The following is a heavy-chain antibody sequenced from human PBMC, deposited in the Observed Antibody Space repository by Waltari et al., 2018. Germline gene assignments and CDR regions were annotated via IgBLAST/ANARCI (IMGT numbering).Heavy chain of an antibody. CDR3: VETPGIATSAFAS. J-gene: IGHJ5*01. CDR1: GFTFKTYA. Sequence: QVQLVESGGGVVQPGRSLRLSCAASGFTFKTYAMHWVRQAPGKGLGWVAVISYDGSNTYYADSVKGRFTISRDKSRDTLYLQMSSLRVEDTAVYYCVETPGIATSAFASWGQGTLVTVSS. V-gene: IGHV3-30-3*01. CDR2: ISYDGSNT. D-gene: IGHD6-13*01.